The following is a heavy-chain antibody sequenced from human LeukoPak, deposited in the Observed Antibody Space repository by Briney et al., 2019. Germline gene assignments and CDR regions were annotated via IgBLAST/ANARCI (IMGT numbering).Heavy chain of an antibody. Sequence: GGSLRLSCAASGFTFSSYWMHWVRQAPGEGLVWVSRISTDGTSTSYADSVKGRFTIPRDNAKNTLYLQMNSLRAEDTAVYYCAGCGGDCYSPDSWGQGALVTVSS. V-gene: IGHV3-74*01. D-gene: IGHD2-21*01. CDR1: GFTFSSYW. CDR3: AGCGGDCYSPDS. J-gene: IGHJ4*02. CDR2: ISTDGTST.